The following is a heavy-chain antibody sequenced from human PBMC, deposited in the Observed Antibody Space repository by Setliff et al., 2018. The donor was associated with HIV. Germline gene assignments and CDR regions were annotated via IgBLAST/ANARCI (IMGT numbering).Heavy chain of an antibody. CDR2: ISGYNGNT. Sequence: ASVKVSCKASSYTFTRYGISWVRQAPGQGLEWMGWISGYNGNTKYAQSFQGRVAMTTETSTSTAYMEMRSLRSDDTAVYYCARVPFRSAWFSGGHDAFDIWGQGTMVNV. V-gene: IGHV1-18*01. J-gene: IGHJ3*02. CDR3: ARVPFRSAWFSGGHDAFDI. D-gene: IGHD6-19*01. CDR1: SYTFTRYG.